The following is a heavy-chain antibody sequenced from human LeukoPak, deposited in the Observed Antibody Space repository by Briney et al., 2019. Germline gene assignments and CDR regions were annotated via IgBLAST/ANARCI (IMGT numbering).Heavy chain of an antibody. CDR2: ISGSGAST. CDR3: ARDAGNSGYGCDL. Sequence: PGGSLRLSCLTSGFTLSTNAMSWVRQAPGKGLEWISGISGSGASTYYADSVKGRFTISRDNARNSLYLQMNNLRGEDTAIYYCARDAGNSGYGCDLWGQGTLVTVSS. D-gene: IGHD5-12*01. CDR1: GFTLSTNA. V-gene: IGHV3-23*01. J-gene: IGHJ5*02.